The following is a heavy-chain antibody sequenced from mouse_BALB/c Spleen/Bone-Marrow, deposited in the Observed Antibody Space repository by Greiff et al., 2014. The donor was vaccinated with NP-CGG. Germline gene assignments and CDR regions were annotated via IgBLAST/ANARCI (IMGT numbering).Heavy chain of an antibody. CDR1: GYAFTSYV. CDR2: INPYNDGT. CDR3: ARKVWYYAMDY. D-gene: IGHD2-10*02. Sequence: EVQLVESGPELVKPGASVKMSCKASGYAFTSYVMYWVKQKPGQGLEWIGYINPYNDGTKYNEKFKGKATLTSDKSSSTAYMELSSLTSEDSAVYYCARKVWYYAMDYWGQGTSVTVSS. V-gene: IGHV1-14*01. J-gene: IGHJ4*01.